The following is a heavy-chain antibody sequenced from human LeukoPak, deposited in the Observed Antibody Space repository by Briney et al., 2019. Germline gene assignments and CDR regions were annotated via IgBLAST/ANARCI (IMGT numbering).Heavy chain of an antibody. CDR1: GFTFSSYA. CDR3: AKSWRWLHPNFDY. V-gene: IGHV3-23*01. Sequence: GGSLRLSCAASGFTFSSYAMNWDRQAPGQGLEWVSTISGGGGSTYYADSVKGRFTISRDNSKSTLYLQMNSLRAEDTAVYYCAKSWRWLHPNFDYWGQGTLVTVSS. J-gene: IGHJ4*02. CDR2: ISGGGGST. D-gene: IGHD5-24*01.